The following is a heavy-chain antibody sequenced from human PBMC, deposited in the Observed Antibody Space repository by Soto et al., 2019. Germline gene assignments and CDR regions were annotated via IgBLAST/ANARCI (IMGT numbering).Heavy chain of an antibody. Sequence: ASVKVSCKASGGTFSSYAISWVRQAPGQGLEWMGGIIPIFGTANYAQKFQGRVTITADESTSTAYMELSSLRSEDTAVYYCARDKTYYYGSGSYLAYYGMDVWGQGTTVTV. D-gene: IGHD3-10*01. V-gene: IGHV1-69*13. J-gene: IGHJ6*02. CDR3: ARDKTYYYGSGSYLAYYGMDV. CDR2: IIPIFGTA. CDR1: GGTFSSYA.